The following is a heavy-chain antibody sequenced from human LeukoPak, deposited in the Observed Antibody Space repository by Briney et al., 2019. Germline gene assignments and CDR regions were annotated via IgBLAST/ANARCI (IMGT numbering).Heavy chain of an antibody. V-gene: IGHV3-7*03. Sequence: PGGSLRLSCAASGFSFSTYWMSWVRQAPGKGLQWVANIKQDGSEEYYVDSVKGRFTISRDSSKDTLYLEMSSLRVEDTAIYYCAKWPEGAMDYFDYWGQGTLVTVSS. J-gene: IGHJ4*02. CDR1: GFSFSTYW. CDR3: AKWPEGAMDYFDY. D-gene: IGHD2-8*01. CDR2: IKQDGSEE.